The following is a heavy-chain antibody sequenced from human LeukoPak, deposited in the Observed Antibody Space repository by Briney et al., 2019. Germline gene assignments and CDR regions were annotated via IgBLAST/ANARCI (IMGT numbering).Heavy chain of an antibody. CDR2: ISWNSGSI. CDR1: GFTFDDYA. D-gene: IGHD6-13*01. Sequence: PGRSLRLSCAASGFTFDDYAMHWVRQAPGKGLEWVSGISWNSGSIGYADSVKGRFTISRDNAKNSLYLQMNSLRAEDTALDYCAKDINPIAAAGTIYFDYWGQGTLVTVSS. V-gene: IGHV3-9*01. CDR3: AKDINPIAAAGTIYFDY. J-gene: IGHJ4*02.